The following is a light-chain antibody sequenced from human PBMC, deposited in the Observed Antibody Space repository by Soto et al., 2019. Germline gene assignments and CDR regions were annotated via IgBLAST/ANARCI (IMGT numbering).Light chain of an antibody. J-gene: IGLJ2*01. CDR1: SSDVGSYNL. CDR2: EGS. CDR3: CSYAGISTSVV. V-gene: IGLV2-23*01. Sequence: QSVLTQPASVSGSPGQSITISCTGTSSDVGSYNLVSWYQQHPGKAPKLMIYEGSKRPSGVSNRFSGSKSGNTASLTISGLQAEDDADYYCCSYAGISTSVVFGGGTKLTVL.